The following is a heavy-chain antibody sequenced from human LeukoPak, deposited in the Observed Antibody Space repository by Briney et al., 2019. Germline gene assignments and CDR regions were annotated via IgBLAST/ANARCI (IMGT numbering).Heavy chain of an antibody. V-gene: IGHV1-2*02. Sequence: GASVKVSYKASGYTFTGYYMHWVRQAPGQGLEWMGWINPNSGGTNYAQKFQGRVTMTRDTSISTAYMELSRLRSDDTAVYYCARVGSGYYYYYYGMDVWGQGTTVTVSS. CDR2: INPNSGGT. J-gene: IGHJ6*02. CDR1: GYTFTGYY. D-gene: IGHD3-22*01. CDR3: ARVGSGYYYYYYGMDV.